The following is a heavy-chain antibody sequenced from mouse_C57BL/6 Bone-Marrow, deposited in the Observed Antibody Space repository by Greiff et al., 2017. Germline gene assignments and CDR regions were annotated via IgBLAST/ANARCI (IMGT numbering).Heavy chain of an antibody. Sequence: EVMLVESGGDLVKPGGSLKLSCAASGFTFSSYGMSWVRQTPDKRLEWVATISSGGSYTYYPDSVKGRFTISRDNAKNTLYLQMSSLKSEDTAMYYCARQRGLRRGYYAMDYWGQGTSVTVSS. CDR2: ISSGGSYT. D-gene: IGHD2-4*01. J-gene: IGHJ4*01. CDR3: ARQRGLRRGYYAMDY. V-gene: IGHV5-6*02. CDR1: GFTFSSYG.